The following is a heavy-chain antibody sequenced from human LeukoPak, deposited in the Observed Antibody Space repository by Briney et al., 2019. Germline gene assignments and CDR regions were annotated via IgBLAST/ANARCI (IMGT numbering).Heavy chain of an antibody. V-gene: IGHV3-66*01. CDR1: GLTVTSSY. CDR2: FYSDSRT. Sequence: GGSLRLSCLVSGLTVTSSYLSWVRQPPGKGLEWVSLFYSDSRTYYADSVEGRFIISGDTSSSTVYLQMNSLRAEDTAVYYCARVSPFSSGRYLPDYWGQGALV. D-gene: IGHD6-19*01. J-gene: IGHJ4*02. CDR3: ARVSPFSSGRYLPDY.